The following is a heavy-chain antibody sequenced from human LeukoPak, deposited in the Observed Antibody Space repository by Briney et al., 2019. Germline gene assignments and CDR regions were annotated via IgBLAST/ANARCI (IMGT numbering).Heavy chain of an antibody. V-gene: IGHV4-59*13. CDR2: IYYSGST. D-gene: IGHD3-10*02. CDR3: ARGILVALFGYFVS. J-gene: IGHJ4*02. CDR1: GGSISSYY. Sequence: PSETLSLTCTVSGGSISSYYWSWIRQPPGRGLEWIGYIYYSGSTNYNPSLKSRVTISVDTSKNQFSLKLSSVTAADTAVYYCARGILVALFGYFVSWGQGTLVTVSS.